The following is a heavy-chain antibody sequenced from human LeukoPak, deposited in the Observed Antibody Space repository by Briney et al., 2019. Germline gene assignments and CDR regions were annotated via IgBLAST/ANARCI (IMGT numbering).Heavy chain of an antibody. J-gene: IGHJ6*03. CDR2: IYYSGST. D-gene: IGHD3-10*01. CDR1: GASINTGYY. V-gene: IGHV4-31*03. Sequence: SGTLSLTCTVSGASINTGYYWTWIRQHPGKGLEWIGYIYYSGSTYYNPSLKSRVTMSVDTSKNQFSLNLSSVTAADTTVYYCARESSGSYYNPQGYMDVWGKGTTVTVSS. CDR3: ARESSGSYYNPQGYMDV.